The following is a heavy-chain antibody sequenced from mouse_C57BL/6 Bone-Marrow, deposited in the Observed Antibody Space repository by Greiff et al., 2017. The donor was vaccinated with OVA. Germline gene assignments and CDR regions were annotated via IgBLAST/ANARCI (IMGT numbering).Heavy chain of an antibody. J-gene: IGHJ2*01. V-gene: IGHV14-4*01. Sequence: DVQLQESGAELVRPGASVKLSCTASGFNIKDDYMHWVKQRPEQGLEWIGWIDPENGDTEYASKFQGKATITADTSSNTAYLQLSSLTSEDTAVYYCTTLLGDYWGQGTTLTVSS. CDR3: TTLLGDY. CDR2: IDPENGDT. CDR1: GFNIKDDY.